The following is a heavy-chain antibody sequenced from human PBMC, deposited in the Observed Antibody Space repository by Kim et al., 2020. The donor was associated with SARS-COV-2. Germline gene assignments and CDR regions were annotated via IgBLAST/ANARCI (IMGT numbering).Heavy chain of an antibody. V-gene: IGHV3-30*04. D-gene: IGHD3-10*01. J-gene: IGHJ4*01. CDR3: ARDEGSGSYYMGYFDY. CDR2: ISYDGSNK. CDR1: GFTFSSYA. Sequence: GSLRLSCAASGFTFSSYAMHWVRQAPGKGLEWVAVISYDGSNKYYADSVKGRFTISRDNSKNTLYLQMNSLRAEDTAVYYCARDEGSGSYYMGYFDYWG.